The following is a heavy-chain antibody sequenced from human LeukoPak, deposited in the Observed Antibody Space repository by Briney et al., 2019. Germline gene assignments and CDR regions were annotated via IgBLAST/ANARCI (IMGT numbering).Heavy chain of an antibody. CDR3: ASRIVGTPDYFDY. J-gene: IGHJ4*02. V-gene: IGHV3-7*01. Sequence: GGSLRLSCAASGFTFSTYWMSWVRQAPGKGLEWVANIQQDGNEKYYVDSVKGRFTISRDNAKNSLYLQMNSLRVEDTAVYYCASRIVGTPDYFDYWGQGTLVTVSS. CDR1: GFTFSTYW. CDR2: IQQDGNEK. D-gene: IGHD1-26*01.